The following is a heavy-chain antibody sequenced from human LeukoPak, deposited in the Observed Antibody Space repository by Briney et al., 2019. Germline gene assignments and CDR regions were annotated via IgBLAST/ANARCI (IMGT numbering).Heavy chain of an antibody. V-gene: IGHV4-34*01. CDR1: GGSFSGYY. J-gene: IGHJ4*02. CDR2: INHSGST. CDR3: ARGPDSRKAGY. Sequence: SETLSLTCAVYGGSFSGYYWSWIRQPPGKGLEWIGEINHSGSTNYNPSLKSRVTISLDTSKNQFSLKLSSVTAADTAVYYCARGPDSRKAGYWGPGTLVTVSS. D-gene: IGHD1-14*01.